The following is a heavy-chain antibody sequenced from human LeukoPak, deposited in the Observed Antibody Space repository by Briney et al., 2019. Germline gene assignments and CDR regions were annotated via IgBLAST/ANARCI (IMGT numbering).Heavy chain of an antibody. CDR1: GFTFRNYV. D-gene: IGHD3-3*01. CDR2: ISGSGGST. V-gene: IGHV3-23*01. J-gene: IGHJ5*02. CDR3: AKDETSYDFWSGYYSNWFDP. Sequence: GGSLRLSCTASGFTFRNYVMSWVRQAPGKGLEWVSAISGSGGSTYYADSVKGRFTISRDNSKNTLYLQMNSLRAEDTAVYYCAKDETSYDFWSGYYSNWFDPWGQGTLVTVSS.